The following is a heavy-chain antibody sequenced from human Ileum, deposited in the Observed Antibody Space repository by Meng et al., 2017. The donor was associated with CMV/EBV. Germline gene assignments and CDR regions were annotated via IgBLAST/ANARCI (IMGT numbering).Heavy chain of an antibody. D-gene: IGHD2-15*01. CDR1: GFTFSGHG. Sequence: CATPGFTFSGHGMHWVRQAPGKGLEWVALISFDGSNQGYADSVKGRFTISRDNFKNTVYLQMNSLRAEDTAVYYCARWFGYWGGYFGNWGQGTLVTVSS. V-gene: IGHV3-33*05. CDR2: ISFDGSNQ. CDR3: ARWFGYWGGYFGN. J-gene: IGHJ4*02.